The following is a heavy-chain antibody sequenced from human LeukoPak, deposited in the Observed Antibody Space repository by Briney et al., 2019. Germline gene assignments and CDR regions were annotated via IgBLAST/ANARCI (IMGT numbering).Heavy chain of an antibody. CDR2: INHSGST. J-gene: IGHJ4*02. V-gene: IGHV4-34*01. CDR1: GGSFSGYY. CDR3: AKTGASRYYGSGSYAYFDY. D-gene: IGHD3-10*01. Sequence: SETLSLTCAVYGGSFSGYYWSWIRQPPGKGLEWIGEINHSGSTNYNPSLKSRVTISVDTSKNQFSLKLSSVTAADTAVYYCAKTGASRYYGSGSYAYFDYWGQGTLVTVSS.